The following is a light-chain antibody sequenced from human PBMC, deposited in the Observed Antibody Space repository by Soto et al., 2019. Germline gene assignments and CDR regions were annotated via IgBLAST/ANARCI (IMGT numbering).Light chain of an antibody. CDR1: QSITTW. CDR3: QQYNSYPKT. J-gene: IGKJ1*01. V-gene: IGKV1-5*01. Sequence: DIQMTQSPSTLSASVGDRVTITCRASQSITTWLAWYQQKPGKAPKLLIYDASSLESGVPSKFSGSGSGTEFTLTISSLQPDDFANYYCQQYNSYPKTFCQGTKVEIK. CDR2: DAS.